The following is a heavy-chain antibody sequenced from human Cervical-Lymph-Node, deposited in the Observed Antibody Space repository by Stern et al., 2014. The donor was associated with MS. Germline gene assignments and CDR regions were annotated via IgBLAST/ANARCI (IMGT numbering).Heavy chain of an antibody. V-gene: IGHV1-18*04. CDR3: ARSGTRVPRGY. J-gene: IGHJ4*02. CDR2: ISAYNGNT. CDR1: GYTFTSYG. D-gene: IGHD6-25*01. Sequence: QVQLVQSGPEVKKPGASVKVSCKASGYTFTSYGIAWVRQAPGQGLAWMGWISAYNGNTNYERKLQGRVTLTTNTTTSTAYMELRSLRSDDTAIYFCARSGTRVPRGYWGQGTLITVSS.